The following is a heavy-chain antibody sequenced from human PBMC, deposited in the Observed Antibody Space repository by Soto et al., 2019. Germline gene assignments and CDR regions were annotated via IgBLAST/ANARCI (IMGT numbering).Heavy chain of an antibody. Sequence: PGGSLRLSCAASGFTFSSYGMHWVRQAPGKGLEWVAVISYDGSNKYYADSVKGRFTISRDNSKNTLYLQMNSLRAEDTAVYYCASYGGNFAFDYWGQGTLVTVSS. CDR3: ASYGGNFAFDY. D-gene: IGHD4-17*01. J-gene: IGHJ4*02. CDR2: ISYDGSNK. V-gene: IGHV3-30*03. CDR1: GFTFSSYG.